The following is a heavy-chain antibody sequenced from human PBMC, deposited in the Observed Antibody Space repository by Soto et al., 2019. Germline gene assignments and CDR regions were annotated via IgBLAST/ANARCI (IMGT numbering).Heavy chain of an antibody. J-gene: IGHJ3*02. CDR1: GYSFTSYW. CDR3: ARPHSGYDYSDAFDI. CDR2: IYPGDSDT. D-gene: IGHD5-12*01. Sequence: LKISCKGSGYSFTSYWIGWVRQMPGKGLEWMGIIYPGDSDTRYSPSFQGQVTISADKSISTAYLQWSSLKASDTAMYYCARPHSGYDYSDAFDIWGQGTMVTVSS. V-gene: IGHV5-51*01.